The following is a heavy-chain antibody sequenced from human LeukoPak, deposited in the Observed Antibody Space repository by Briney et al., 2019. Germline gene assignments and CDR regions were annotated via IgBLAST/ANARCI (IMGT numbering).Heavy chain of an antibody. CDR1: GFTFSSYS. J-gene: IGHJ4*02. V-gene: IGHV3-21*01. CDR3: ASPLRYSGSYPYY. Sequence: GGSLRLSCAASGFTFSSYSMNWVRQAPGKGLEWVSSISSSSSYIYYADSVKGRFTISRDNAKNSLYLQTNSLRAEDTAVYYCASPLRYSGSYPYYWGQGTLVTVSS. CDR2: ISSSSSYI. D-gene: IGHD1-26*01.